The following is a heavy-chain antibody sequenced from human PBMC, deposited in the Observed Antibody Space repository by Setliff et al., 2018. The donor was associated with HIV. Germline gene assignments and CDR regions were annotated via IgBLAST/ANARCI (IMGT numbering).Heavy chain of an antibody. CDR2: IVPLLGVP. V-gene: IGHV1-69*02. J-gene: IGHJ3*01. CDR1: GGTFSYYT. Sequence: SVKVSCKASGGTFSYYTFTWVRQAPGQGLEWLGRIVPLLGVPDYAQKFQGGVTFTADGSTSTAYMELSSLRSEDTAVYYCARVNSDAFDVWGQGTKVTVSS. CDR3: ARVNSDAFDV.